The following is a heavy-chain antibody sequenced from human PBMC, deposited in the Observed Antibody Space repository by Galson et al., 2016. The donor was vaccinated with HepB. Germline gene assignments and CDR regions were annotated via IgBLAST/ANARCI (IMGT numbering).Heavy chain of an antibody. J-gene: IGHJ1*01. D-gene: IGHD6-19*01. Sequence: SLRLSCAASAFTFSNYAMHWVRQAPGEGLEWVAVISSNGNNTFYAEPVKGRFAISRDNSKSTLYLQMNSLRSEDTAVYYCARDLDSSGWSYFQHWGQGTLVTVSS. CDR3: ARDLDSSGWSYFQH. CDR2: ISSNGNNT. V-gene: IGHV3-30*09. CDR1: AFTFSNYA.